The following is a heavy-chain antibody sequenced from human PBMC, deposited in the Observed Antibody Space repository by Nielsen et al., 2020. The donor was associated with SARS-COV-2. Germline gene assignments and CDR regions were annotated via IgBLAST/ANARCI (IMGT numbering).Heavy chain of an antibody. V-gene: IGHV3-9*01. D-gene: IGHD6-13*01. Sequence: GGSLRLSCAASGFTFDDYAMHWVRQAPGKGLEWVSGISWNSGSIGYADSVKGRFTISRDNAKNSLYLQMNSLRAEDTALYYCAKDITAAGTVYWGQGTLVTVSS. J-gene: IGHJ4*02. CDR1: GFTFDDYA. CDR2: ISWNSGSI. CDR3: AKDITAAGTVY.